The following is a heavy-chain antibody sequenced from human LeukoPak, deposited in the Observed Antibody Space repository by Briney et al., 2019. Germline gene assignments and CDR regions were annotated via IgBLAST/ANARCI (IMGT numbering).Heavy chain of an antibody. CDR2: IKQDGSEK. CDR1: GFTFSSYW. V-gene: IGHV3-7*01. Sequence: GGSLRLSCAASGFTFSSYWMSWVRQAPGKGLEWVANIKQDGSEKYYVDSVKGRFTISRDNAKNSLYLQMNSLRAEDTAVYYCAGGSSSSSEPCDYWGQGTLVTVSS. D-gene: IGHD6-6*01. J-gene: IGHJ4*02. CDR3: AGGSSSSSEPCDY.